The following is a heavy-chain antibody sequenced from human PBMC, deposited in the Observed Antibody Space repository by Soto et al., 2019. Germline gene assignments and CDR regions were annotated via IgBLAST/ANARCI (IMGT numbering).Heavy chain of an antibody. CDR3: VDLTSYCYRSSCYED. Sequence: QVQLVESGGGVVQRGGSLRLSCAVSGFTFSNYIMHWVRQAPGKGLEWVAVISYDGTTKYYADSLKGRFTISRDNSKNTLFLEMNRRSPEDTAVYYCVDLTSYCYRSSCYEDWGQGTLVTISS. V-gene: IGHV3-30-3*01. CDR2: ISYDGTTK. J-gene: IGHJ4*02. CDR1: GFTFSNYI. D-gene: IGHD2-2*01.